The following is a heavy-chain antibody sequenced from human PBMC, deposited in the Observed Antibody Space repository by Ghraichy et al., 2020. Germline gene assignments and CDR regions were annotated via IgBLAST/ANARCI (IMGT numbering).Heavy chain of an antibody. CDR3: ARGHCGGDCYPEPFDY. CDR1: GGSISSYY. Sequence: SETLSLTCTVSGGSISSYYWSWIRQPPGKGLEWIGYIYYSGSTNYNPSLKSRVTISVDTSKNQISLKLSSVTAADTAVYYCARGHCGGDCYPEPFDYWGQGTLVTVSS. CDR2: IYYSGST. J-gene: IGHJ4*02. D-gene: IGHD2-21*02. V-gene: IGHV4-59*01.